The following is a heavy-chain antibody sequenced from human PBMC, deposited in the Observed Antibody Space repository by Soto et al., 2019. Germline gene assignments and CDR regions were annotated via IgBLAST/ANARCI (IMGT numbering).Heavy chain of an antibody. J-gene: IGHJ4*02. CDR1: GCTFSRYA. V-gene: IGHV3-30*18. CDR2: ISYDGSEK. D-gene: IGHD3-16*02. Sequence: QVQLVESGGGVVQPGRSLRLSCAASGCTFSRYAMNWVRQAPGKGLEWVAVISYDGSEKYYADSVKGRFTISRDNSKKTLNLQKNRLRADDTAVYYCEKALGELSPESYDYWGQGTLITVSS. CDR3: EKALGELSPESYDY.